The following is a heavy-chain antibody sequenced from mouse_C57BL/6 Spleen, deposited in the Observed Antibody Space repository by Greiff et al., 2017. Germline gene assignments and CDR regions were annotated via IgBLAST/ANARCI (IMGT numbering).Heavy chain of an antibody. V-gene: IGHV5-4*01. CDR2: ISDGGSYT. D-gene: IGHD1-1*01. Sequence: QVESGGGLVKPGGSLKLSCAASGFTFSSYAMSWVRQTPEKRLEWVATISDGGSYTYYPDNVKGRFTISRDNAKNNLYLQMSHLKSEDTATYYCARDQDYYGSSPYFDVWGTGTTVTVSS. CDR3: ARDQDYYGSSPYFDV. J-gene: IGHJ1*03. CDR1: GFTFSSYA.